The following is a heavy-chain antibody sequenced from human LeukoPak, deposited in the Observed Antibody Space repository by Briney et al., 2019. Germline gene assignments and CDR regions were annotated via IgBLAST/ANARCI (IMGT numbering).Heavy chain of an antibody. CDR1: GFIFSNYW. Sequence: GGSLRLSCVASGFIFSNYWMGWVRQPPGKGLEWVANIKQDGSEVHNVDSVKGRFTISRDNAKNSLFLQMNSPRAEDTAVYYCARIGYSSSSFDYWGQGTLVTVSS. V-gene: IGHV3-7*04. CDR3: ARIGYSSSSFDY. D-gene: IGHD6-13*01. J-gene: IGHJ4*02. CDR2: IKQDGSEV.